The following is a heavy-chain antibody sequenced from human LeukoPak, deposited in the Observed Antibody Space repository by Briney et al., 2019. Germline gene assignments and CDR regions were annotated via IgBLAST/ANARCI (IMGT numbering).Heavy chain of an antibody. Sequence: ASLKVSCKASGYTFTDYYLHWVRQAPGQGLEWMAWINPNSGGANYAQKFQGRVTMTRDTSISTAYMELSRLRSDDTAVYYCARVLRVTSWYGEEWFDPWGQGTLVTVSS. CDR1: GYTFTDYY. CDR3: ARVLRVTSWYGEEWFDP. D-gene: IGHD6-13*01. CDR2: INPNSGGA. V-gene: IGHV1-2*02. J-gene: IGHJ5*02.